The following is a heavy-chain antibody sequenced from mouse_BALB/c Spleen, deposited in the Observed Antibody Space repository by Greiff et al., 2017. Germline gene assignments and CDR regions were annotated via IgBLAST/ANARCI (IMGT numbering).Heavy chain of an antibody. CDR3: ARQGGFITTATGFAY. Sequence: DVQLVESGGDLVKPGGSLKLSCAASGFTFSSYGMSWVRQTPDKRLEWVATISSGGSYTYYPDSVKGRFTISRDNAKNTLYLQMSSLKSEDTAMYYCARQGGFITTATGFAYWGQGTLVTVSA. CDR1: GFTFSSYG. D-gene: IGHD1-2*01. J-gene: IGHJ3*01. V-gene: IGHV5-6*01. CDR2: ISSGGSYT.